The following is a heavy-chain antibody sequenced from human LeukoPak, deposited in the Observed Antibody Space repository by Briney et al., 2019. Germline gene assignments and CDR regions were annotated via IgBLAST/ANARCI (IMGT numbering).Heavy chain of an antibody. CDR3: ARDSYRAELPFDY. CDR1: RFTLSSYE. J-gene: IGHJ4*02. D-gene: IGHD1-7*01. V-gene: IGHV3-48*03. Sequence: GGSLRLSCAASRFTLSSYEMNWVRQAPGKGLEWVSYISSSGSTIYYADSVKGRFTISRDNAKNSLYLQMNSLRAEDTAVYYCARDSYRAELPFDYWGQGTLVTVSS. CDR2: ISSSGSTI.